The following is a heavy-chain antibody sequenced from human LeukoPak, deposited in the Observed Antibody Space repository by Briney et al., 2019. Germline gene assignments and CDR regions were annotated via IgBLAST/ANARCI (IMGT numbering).Heavy chain of an antibody. CDR2: IYSTGIT. CDR1: GGSISGYY. Sequence: SETLSLTCTVSGGSISGYYWSWIRQPPGKGLELIGYIYSTGITDYNPSLTSRVTISVGTSKNQFSLKLSSVTAADTAVYYCARFIGSSGYYDYWGHGTLVTVPS. V-gene: IGHV4-59*01. J-gene: IGHJ4*01. CDR3: ARFIGSSGYYDY. D-gene: IGHD3-22*01.